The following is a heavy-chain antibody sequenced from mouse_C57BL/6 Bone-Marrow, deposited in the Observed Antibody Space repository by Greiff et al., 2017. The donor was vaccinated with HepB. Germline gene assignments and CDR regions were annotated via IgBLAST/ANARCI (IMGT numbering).Heavy chain of an antibody. CDR3: ARQGVMITPTPFAY. J-gene: IGHJ3*01. CDR1: GFTFSDYY. Sequence: EVKLMESGGGLVQPGGSLKLSCAASGFTFSDYYMYWVRQTPEKRLEWVAYISNGGGSTYYPDTVKGRFTISRDNAKNTLYLQMSRLKSEDTAMYYCARQGVMITPTPFAYWGQGTLVTVSA. D-gene: IGHD2-4*01. V-gene: IGHV5-12*01. CDR2: ISNGGGST.